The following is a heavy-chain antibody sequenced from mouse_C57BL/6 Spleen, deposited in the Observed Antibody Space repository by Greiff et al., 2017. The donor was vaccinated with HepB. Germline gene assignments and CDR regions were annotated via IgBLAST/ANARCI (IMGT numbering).Heavy chain of an antibody. CDR3: ARDGYHAYFDY. D-gene: IGHD2-2*01. CDR2: ISDGGSYT. J-gene: IGHJ2*01. Sequence: EVKLMESGGGLVKPGGSLKLSCAASGFTFSSYAMSWVRQTPEKRLEWVATISDGGSYTYYPDNVKGRFTISRDNAKNNLYLQMSHLKSEDTAMYYCARDGYHAYFDYWGQGTTLTVSS. CDR1: GFTFSSYA. V-gene: IGHV5-4*01.